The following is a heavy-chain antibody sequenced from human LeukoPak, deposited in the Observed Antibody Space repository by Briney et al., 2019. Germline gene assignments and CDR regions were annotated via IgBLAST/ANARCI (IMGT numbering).Heavy chain of an antibody. CDR3: ARDPKRWLQLENWFDP. D-gene: IGHD5-24*01. CDR2: ISYDGCNK. Sequence: GGSLRLSGAASGFTFRSYAMHWVRQAPGKGREWVAVISYDGCNKYYADSVKGRFTISRDNSKNTLYLQMNSMTAEDTAVYYCARDPKRWLQLENWFDPWGQGTLVTVSS. J-gene: IGHJ5*02. V-gene: IGHV3-30*04. CDR1: GFTFRSYA.